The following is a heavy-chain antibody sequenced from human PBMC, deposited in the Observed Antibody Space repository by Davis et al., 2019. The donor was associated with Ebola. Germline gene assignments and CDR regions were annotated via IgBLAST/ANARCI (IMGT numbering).Heavy chain of an antibody. D-gene: IGHD2-15*01. CDR2: MYYSGSA. CDR3: ARECSDGVHWWFDP. CDR1: GDGSISSSNDY. J-gene: IGHJ5*02. Sequence: SETLSLTCTVSGDGSISSSNDYWGWIRQSPGKGLEWIGSMYYSGSAFYNPSLKSRVTISVDTSKNQFSLKLSSVTAADTAVYYCARECSDGVHWWFDPWGQGTLVTASS. V-gene: IGHV4-39*07.